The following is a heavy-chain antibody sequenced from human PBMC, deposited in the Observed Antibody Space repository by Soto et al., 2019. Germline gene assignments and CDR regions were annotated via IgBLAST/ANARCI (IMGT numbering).Heavy chain of an antibody. D-gene: IGHD3-16*01. Sequence: GESLKISCKGSGYSFTSYWIGWVRQMPGKGLEWMGIIYPGDSDTRYSPSFQGQVTISADKSLRTAYLQWTSLKASDTALYYCARTRSFALGFYYDGMDVWGQGTTVTVSS. CDR1: GYSFTSYW. V-gene: IGHV5-51*01. J-gene: IGHJ6*02. CDR3: ARTRSFALGFYYDGMDV. CDR2: IYPGDSDT.